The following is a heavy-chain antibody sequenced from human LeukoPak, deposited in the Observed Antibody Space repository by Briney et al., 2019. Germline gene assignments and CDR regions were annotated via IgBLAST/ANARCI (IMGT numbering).Heavy chain of an antibody. D-gene: IGHD5/OR15-5a*01. CDR3: ARESLQCLIRGYDY. CDR2: INHSGST. J-gene: IGHJ4*02. Sequence: PSETLSLTCAVYGGPFSGYYWSWIRQPPGKGLEWIGEINHSGSTNYNPSLKSRVTISVDTSKNQFSLKLSSVTAADTAVYYFARESLQCLIRGYDYWGQGTLVTVSS. CDR1: GGPFSGYY. V-gene: IGHV4-34*01.